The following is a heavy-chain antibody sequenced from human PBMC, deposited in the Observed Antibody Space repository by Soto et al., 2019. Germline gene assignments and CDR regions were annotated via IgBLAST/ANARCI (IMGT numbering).Heavy chain of an antibody. D-gene: IGHD3-3*01. V-gene: IGHV3-23*01. CDR3: VKDAFGVSTHFHY. Sequence: EVQLLESGGGVIQPGGSLSLSCAASGFTFSRYALSWVRQAPGKGLEWVSSISGSDGSRYYADSVKGRFTIYRDNFKNTRYLQINRLRVEDTAMYYCVKDAFGVSTHFHYWGQGTQVTVSS. J-gene: IGHJ4*02. CDR1: GFTFSRYA. CDR2: ISGSDGSR.